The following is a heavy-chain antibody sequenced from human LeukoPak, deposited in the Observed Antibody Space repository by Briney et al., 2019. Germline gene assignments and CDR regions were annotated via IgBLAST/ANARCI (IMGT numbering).Heavy chain of an antibody. CDR2: IYHSGST. V-gene: IGHV4-30-2*01. CDR3: ARVGICPVCWFVP. Sequence: SQTLSLTCAVYGGSISSGGYSWSWIRQPPGKGLEWIGYIYHSGSTYYNPSLKSRVTISVDRSKNQFSLKLSSVTAAGTAVYYCARVGICPVCWFVPWGQGTLVTVSS. D-gene: IGHD2-2*01. CDR1: GGSISSGGYS. J-gene: IGHJ5*02.